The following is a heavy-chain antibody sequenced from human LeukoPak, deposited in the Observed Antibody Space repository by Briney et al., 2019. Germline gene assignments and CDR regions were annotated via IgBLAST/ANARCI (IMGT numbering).Heavy chain of an antibody. V-gene: IGHV3-7*01. CDR1: GFTFSSYW. CDR2: IRQDGSEK. D-gene: IGHD1-1*01. Sequence: GGSLRLSCAASGFTFSSYWMSWVRQAPGKGLEWVANIRQDGSEKYYVDSMRGRFTISRDNAKNSLYLQMSSLRAEDTAVYYCARSTAGLDYWGQGTLVTVSS. J-gene: IGHJ4*02. CDR3: ARSTAGLDY.